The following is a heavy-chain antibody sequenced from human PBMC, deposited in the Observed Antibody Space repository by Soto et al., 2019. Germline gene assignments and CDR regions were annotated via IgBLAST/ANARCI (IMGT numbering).Heavy chain of an antibody. D-gene: IGHD2-2*01. Sequence: QVQLVESGGGVVQPGRSLRLSCAASGFTFSNYGMHWVRQTPGTGLERVAIIWYDGSNKYYADSVKSRFTISRDNSKNTLYLQINSLRAEDTAVYYCTRDLSISTNCTRPACYFDYGMDVWGQGTTVTVA. CDR1: GFTFSNYG. CDR3: TRDLSISTNCTRPACYFDYGMDV. V-gene: IGHV3-33*01. CDR2: IWYDGSNK. J-gene: IGHJ6*02.